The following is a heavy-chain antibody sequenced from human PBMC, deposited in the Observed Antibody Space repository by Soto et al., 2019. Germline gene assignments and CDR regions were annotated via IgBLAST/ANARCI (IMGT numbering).Heavy chain of an antibody. CDR2: ISGSGGST. D-gene: IGHD2-2*01. Sequence: PGGSLRLSCAASGFTFSSYAMSWVRQAPGKGLEWVSAISGSGGSTYYADSVKGRFTISRDNSKNTLYLQMNSLRAEDTAVYCCAKDLGYCSSTSCSGRNWFDPWGQGTLVTVSS. CDR1: GFTFSSYA. V-gene: IGHV3-23*01. J-gene: IGHJ5*02. CDR3: AKDLGYCSSTSCSGRNWFDP.